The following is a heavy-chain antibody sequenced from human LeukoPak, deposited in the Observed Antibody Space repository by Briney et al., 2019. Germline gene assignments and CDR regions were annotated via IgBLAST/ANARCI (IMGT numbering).Heavy chain of an antibody. J-gene: IGHJ4*02. V-gene: IGHV1-69*04. CDR2: IIPILGIA. CDR1: GGTFSSYA. Sequence: SVKVSCKASGGTFSSYAISWVRQAPGQGLEWMGRIIPILGIANYAQKFQGRVTITADKSTSTAYMELGSLRSEDTAAYYCAGVNGDGYNGYYFDYWGQGTLVTVSS. D-gene: IGHD5-24*01. CDR3: AGVNGDGYNGYYFDY.